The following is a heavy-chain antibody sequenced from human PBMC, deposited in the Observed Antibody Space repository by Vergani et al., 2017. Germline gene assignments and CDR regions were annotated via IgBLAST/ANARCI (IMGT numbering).Heavy chain of an antibody. CDR1: GGPFSSYA. J-gene: IGHJ4*02. V-gene: IGHV1-69*18. CDR2: IIPIFGTA. Sequence: QVQLVQSGAEVKKPGSSVKVSCKASGGPFSSYAISWVRQAPGQGLEWMGRIIPIFGTANYAQKSQGRFTITAEESTSTAYMELSSLGSAVSSVYCCARGGWGPASLDYWGQGTLVTVSS. D-gene: IGHD2-21*02. CDR3: ARGGWGPASLDY.